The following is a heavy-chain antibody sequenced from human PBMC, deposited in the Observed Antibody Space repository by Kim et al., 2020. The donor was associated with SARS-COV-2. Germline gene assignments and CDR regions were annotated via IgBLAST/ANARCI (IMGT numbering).Heavy chain of an antibody. V-gene: IGHV4-34*01. J-gene: IGHJ6*02. Sequence: GSPKYNPSPNSRVTISVDTAKNQFSLKLSSVTAADTAVYYWAGGRVGQDVWGQGTTVTVSS. CDR3: AGGRVGQDV. CDR2: GSP.